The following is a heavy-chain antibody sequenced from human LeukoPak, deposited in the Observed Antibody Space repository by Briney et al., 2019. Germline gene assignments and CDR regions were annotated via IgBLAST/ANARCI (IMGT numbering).Heavy chain of an antibody. V-gene: IGHV1-18*01. CDR1: GYTFTSYG. D-gene: IGHD2-2*01. Sequence: ASVKVSCKASGYTFTSYGISWVRQAPGQGLEWMGWISAYNGNTNYAQKLQGRVTMTTDTSTSTAYMELRSLRSDDTAVYYCARVNHIVVVPAAVGGAFDIWGQGTMVTVSS. J-gene: IGHJ3*02. CDR3: ARVNHIVVVPAAVGGAFDI. CDR2: ISAYNGNT.